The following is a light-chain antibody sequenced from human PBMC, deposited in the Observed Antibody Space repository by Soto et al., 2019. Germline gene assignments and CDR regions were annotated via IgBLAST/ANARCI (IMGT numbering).Light chain of an antibody. CDR3: QQYDQWWT. CDR1: QSTNTK. Sequence: EILMTQSPSTLSASAGEGATFSCRASQSTNTKTAWYQLKPGQAPRLLIYDAYIRATGIPARLSGSGSGTEFSLTINSLHSEDFGVYFCQQYDQWWTFGQGTKVDIK. J-gene: IGKJ1*01. V-gene: IGKV3-15*01. CDR2: DAY.